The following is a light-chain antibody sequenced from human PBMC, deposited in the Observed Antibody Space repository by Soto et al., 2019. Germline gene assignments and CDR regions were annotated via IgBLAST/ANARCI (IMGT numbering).Light chain of an antibody. V-gene: IGKV3-20*01. CDR1: QSLSSTY. CDR3: QHYGTSLRT. Sequence: EIVLTQSPGTLSLSPGERATLSCRASQSLSSTYLAWYQQKPGQAPRLLIYGASSRATGIPDRFSGSGSGTDFALTISRPEPEDFAVYYCQHYGTSLRTFGQGTKVDIK. J-gene: IGKJ1*01. CDR2: GAS.